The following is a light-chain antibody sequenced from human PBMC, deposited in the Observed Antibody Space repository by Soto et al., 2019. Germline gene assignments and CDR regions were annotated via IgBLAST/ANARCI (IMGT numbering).Light chain of an antibody. CDR2: KAS. Sequence: IEVSQAPSTRTSRWWPRHTNTYLASQTISSWLAWYQQKPGKAPKLLIYKASSLESGVPSRFSGRVSGTDGSLTISNLQQEDGATYVCQQSKSFPLTFGGGTKVDIK. J-gene: IGKJ4*01. CDR1: QTISSW. CDR3: QQSKSFPLT. V-gene: IGKV1-5*03.